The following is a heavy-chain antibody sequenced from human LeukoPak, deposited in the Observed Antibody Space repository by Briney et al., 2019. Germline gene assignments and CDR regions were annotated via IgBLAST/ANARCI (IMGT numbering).Heavy chain of an antibody. D-gene: IGHD3-10*01. CDR3: ARGHPITLFDY. V-gene: IGHV1-8*01. J-gene: IGHJ4*02. CDR1: GYIFTSYD. CDR2: MNPNRGNT. Sequence: GASVKVSCKASGYIFTSYDINWVRQATGQGLEWMGWMNPNRGNTGYAQKFQGRVTLTRNTSISTAYMELSSLRSEDTAVYYCARGHPITLFDYWGQGTLVTVSS.